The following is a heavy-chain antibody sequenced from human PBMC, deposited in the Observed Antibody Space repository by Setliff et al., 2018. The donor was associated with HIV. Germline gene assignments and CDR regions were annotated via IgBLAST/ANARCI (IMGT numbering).Heavy chain of an antibody. CDR2: FDPEDVET. J-gene: IGHJ6*03. V-gene: IGHV1-24*01. D-gene: IGHD3-10*01. CDR3: ARDSAGITMVRGVIGGYYYYMDV. CDR1: GYTHTELS. Sequence: GASVKVSCKVSGYTHTELSIHWVRQAPGKGLEWMGGFDPEDVETVYAQKFQGRVTMTRDTSTSTVYMELSSLRSEDTAVYYCARDSAGITMVRGVIGGYYYYMDVWGKGTTVTVSS.